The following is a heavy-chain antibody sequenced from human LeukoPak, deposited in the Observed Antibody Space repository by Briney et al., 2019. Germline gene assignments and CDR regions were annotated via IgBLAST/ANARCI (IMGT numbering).Heavy chain of an antibody. CDR1: GGSISSYY. J-gene: IGHJ6*03. CDR2: IYTSGST. CDR3: ARETVWLRFTNYYYMDV. Sequence: SETLSLTCTVSGGSISSYYWSWIRQPAGKGLEWIGRIYTSGSTNYNPSLTSRVTMSVDTSKNQFSLKLSSVTAADTAVYYCARETVWLRFTNYYYMDVWGKGTTVTISS. D-gene: IGHD5-12*01. V-gene: IGHV4-4*07.